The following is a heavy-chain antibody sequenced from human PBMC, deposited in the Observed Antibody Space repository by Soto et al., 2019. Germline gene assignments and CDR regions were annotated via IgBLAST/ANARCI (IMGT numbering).Heavy chain of an antibody. J-gene: IGHJ3*02. V-gene: IGHV3-7*01. CDR1: GFTFSSYW. D-gene: IGHD3-3*01. Sequence: GGSLRLSCAASGFTFSSYWMSWVRQAPGKGLEWVANIKQDGSEKYYVDSVKGRFTISRDNAKNSLYLQMNSLRAEDTAVYYCARDLYVLRFLEWLPKLDAFDIWGQGTMVTVSS. CDR3: ARDLYVLRFLEWLPKLDAFDI. CDR2: IKQDGSEK.